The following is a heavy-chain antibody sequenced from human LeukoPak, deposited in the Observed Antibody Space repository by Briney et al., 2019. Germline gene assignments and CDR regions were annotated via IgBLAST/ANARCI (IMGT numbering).Heavy chain of an antibody. CDR2: ISYDGSNK. V-gene: IGHV3-30-3*01. CDR3: AKDVYYGD. D-gene: IGHD4-17*01. CDR1: GFTLSNYA. J-gene: IGHJ4*02. Sequence: GGSLRLSCAASGFTLSNYAMNWVRQAPGKGLEWVAVISYDGSNKYYADSVKGRFTISRDNSKNTLYLQMNSLRAEDTAVYYCAKDVYYGDGGQGTLVTVSS.